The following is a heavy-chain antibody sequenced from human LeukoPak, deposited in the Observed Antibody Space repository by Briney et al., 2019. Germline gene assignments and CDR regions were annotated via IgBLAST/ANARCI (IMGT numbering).Heavy chain of an antibody. CDR1: GFTFSSYS. CDR3: TKDSGGWCGDY. D-gene: IGHD6-19*01. V-gene: IGHV3-48*04. Sequence: GGSLRLSCAASGFTFSSYSMNWVRQAPGKGLEWVADISSSTSTTHYADSVKGRFTISRDNARNSLYLQMNSLRAEDTAVYYCTKDSGGWCGDYWGQGTLVTVSS. CDR2: ISSSTSTT. J-gene: IGHJ4*02.